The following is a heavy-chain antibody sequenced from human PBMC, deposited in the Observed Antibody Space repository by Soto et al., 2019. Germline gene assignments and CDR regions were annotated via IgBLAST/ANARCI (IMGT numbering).Heavy chain of an antibody. CDR1: GGSISSYY. CDR2: IYYSGST. D-gene: IGHD1-26*01. V-gene: IGHV4-59*01. Sequence: PSETLSLTCTVSGGSISSYYWSWIRQPPGKGLEWIGYIYYSGSTNYNPSLKSRVTISVDTSKNQFSLKLSSVTAADTAVYYCARGPTTTYYYYYMDVWGKGTTVTVSS. CDR3: ARGPTTTYYYYYMDV. J-gene: IGHJ6*03.